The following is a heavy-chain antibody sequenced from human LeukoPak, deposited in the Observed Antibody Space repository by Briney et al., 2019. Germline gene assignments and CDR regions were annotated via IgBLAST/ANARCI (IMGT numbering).Heavy chain of an antibody. V-gene: IGHV1-69*05. CDR1: GGTFSSYA. Sequence: SVKVSCKATGGTFSSYAISWVRQAPGQGLEWMGRIIPIFGTANYAQKFQVRVTITTDESTSTAYMELSSLRSEDTAVYYCAQMPDGYNGVVDYWGQGTLVTVSS. CDR3: AQMPDGYNGVVDY. CDR2: IIPIFGTA. J-gene: IGHJ4*02. D-gene: IGHD5-24*01.